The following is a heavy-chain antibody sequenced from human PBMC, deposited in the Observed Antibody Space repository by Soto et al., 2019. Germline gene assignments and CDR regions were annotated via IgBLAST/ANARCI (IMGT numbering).Heavy chain of an antibody. CDR3: AGGSSLCWECFHH. Sequence: QVQLQESGPGLVKPSETLSLTCNVSGGSISSYYWSWIRQPPGKGLEYIGHVYNSGSTIHSPSLTSRATTPVDTSKNQFSLKLTSVTAADTAVYYCAGGSSLCWECFHHWGQGILITVSS. J-gene: IGHJ1*01. V-gene: IGHV4-59*01. D-gene: IGHD2-2*01. CDR1: GGSISSYY. CDR2: VYNSGST.